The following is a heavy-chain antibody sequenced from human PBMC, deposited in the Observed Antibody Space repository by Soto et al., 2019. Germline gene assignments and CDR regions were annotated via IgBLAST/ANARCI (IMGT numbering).Heavy chain of an antibody. V-gene: IGHV4-61*08. CDR1: GGSISSGGYY. CDR3: ARGEDAFFYYGLDV. CDR2: IYDTGISGYTPST. J-gene: IGHJ6*02. Sequence: SLTCTVSGGSISSGGYYWSWIRQHPGKGLEWIAYIYDTGISGYTPSTSYNPSLKSRVTMSVDTSKSQFSLKLTSVTAADTAVYYCARGEDAFFYYGLDVWGQGITVTVSS.